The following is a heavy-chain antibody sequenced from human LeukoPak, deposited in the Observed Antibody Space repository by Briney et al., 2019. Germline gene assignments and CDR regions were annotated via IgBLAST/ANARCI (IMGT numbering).Heavy chain of an antibody. J-gene: IGHJ4*02. Sequence: GGSLRLSCAACVFTLSTYRMHGLRQAPGKGLEWVAVVSYDASSTYYVDSVKGRFTISRDNSKNTLYLQMNSLRSDDTAAYYATKVQLPPPELGNFYVDYGRQGTLVSVSS. CDR1: VFTLSTYR. CDR2: VSYDASST. D-gene: IGHD7-27*01. CDR3: TKVQLPPPELGNFYVDY. V-gene: IGHV3-30*18.